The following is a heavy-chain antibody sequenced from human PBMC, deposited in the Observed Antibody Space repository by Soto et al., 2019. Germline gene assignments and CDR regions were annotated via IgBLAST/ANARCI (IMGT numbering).Heavy chain of an antibody. V-gene: IGHV3-72*01. Sequence: GGSLRLSCAGSGFILSDHYMDWVRQAPGKGLEWVGRTRNKVNAYTTEYAASVKGRFTISRDDSENSLYLQMNSLKSEDTAVYYCVSVGSSYAIDIWGPGKKVTVSS. CDR2: TRNKVNAYTT. CDR3: VSVGSSYAIDI. J-gene: IGHJ3*02. CDR1: GFILSDHY. D-gene: IGHD6-13*01.